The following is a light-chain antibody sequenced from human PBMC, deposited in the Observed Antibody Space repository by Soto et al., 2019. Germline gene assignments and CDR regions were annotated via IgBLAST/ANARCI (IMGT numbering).Light chain of an antibody. CDR3: QQYYNWAWT. Sequence: EIVMTQSPATLSLSPGERATLSCRASQSVSSNLAWYQQKPGQAPRLLIYGASTRATGIPARFSGSGSGTEFTLTISSLQSEDSAVYNCQQYYNWAWTFGQGTKV. J-gene: IGKJ1*01. CDR2: GAS. V-gene: IGKV3-15*01. CDR1: QSVSSN.